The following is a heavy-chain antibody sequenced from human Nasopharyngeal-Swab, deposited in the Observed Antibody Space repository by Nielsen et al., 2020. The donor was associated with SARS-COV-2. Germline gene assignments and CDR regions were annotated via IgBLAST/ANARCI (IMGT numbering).Heavy chain of an antibody. V-gene: IGHV3-13*01. J-gene: IGHJ6*02. Sequence: GESLKISCAASGFTFSSYDLHWVRQATGKGLDWVSAIGTAGDTYYPGSVKGRFTISRENAKNSLYLQMNSLRAGDATVYYCARALAPYSGYDYDYYYGMDVWGQGTTVTVSS. CDR3: ARALAPYSGYDYDYYYGMDV. CDR1: GFTFSSYD. CDR2: IGTAGDT. D-gene: IGHD5-12*01.